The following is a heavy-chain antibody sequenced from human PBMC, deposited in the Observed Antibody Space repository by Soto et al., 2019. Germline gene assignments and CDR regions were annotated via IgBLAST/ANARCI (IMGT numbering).Heavy chain of an antibody. CDR3: ERRSKTIEYSSAFDI. J-gene: IGHJ3*02. CDR2: IYPGDSDT. V-gene: IGHV5-51*01. CDR1: GYSFTSYW. Sequence: GESLKISCKGSGYSFTSYWIGWVRQMPGKGLEWMGIIYPGDSDTRYSPSFQGQVTISADKSISTAYLQWSSLKASDTAMYYCERRSKTIEYSSAFDIWGQGTMVTVSS. D-gene: IGHD6-6*01.